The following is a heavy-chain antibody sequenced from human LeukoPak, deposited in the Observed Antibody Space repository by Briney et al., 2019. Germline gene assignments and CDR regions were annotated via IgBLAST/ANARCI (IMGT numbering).Heavy chain of an antibody. CDR1: GYTFTSYG. CDR3: ARGSAMAQKQLVRHFDS. Sequence: GASVKVSCKASGYTFTSYGISWVRQAPGQALEWMGWISAYNGNTKYAQKLQDRVTMTTDTSTTTAYMEVRSLTSDDTAVYYCARGSAMAQKQLVRHFDSWGQGTLVIVSS. CDR2: ISAYNGNT. D-gene: IGHD6-6*01. J-gene: IGHJ4*02. V-gene: IGHV1-18*01.